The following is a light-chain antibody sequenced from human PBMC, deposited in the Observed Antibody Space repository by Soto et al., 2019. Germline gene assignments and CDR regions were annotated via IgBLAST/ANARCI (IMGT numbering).Light chain of an antibody. CDR3: QQYDKLPPFT. Sequence: DIQMTQSPSSLSASVGDRVTITCQASQDISNYLNWYQQKPGKAPKLLIYDASNLETGDPSRFSGSGSGTDFTFTISSLQPEDIATYYCQQYDKLPPFTFGPGTKVDIK. CDR2: DAS. J-gene: IGKJ3*01. CDR1: QDISNY. V-gene: IGKV1-33*01.